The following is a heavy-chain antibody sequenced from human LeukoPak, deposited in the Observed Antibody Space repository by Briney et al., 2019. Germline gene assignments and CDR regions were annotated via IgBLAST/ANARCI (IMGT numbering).Heavy chain of an antibody. CDR3: ARDLEWLAYFDY. CDR2: ISPSSTYI. Sequence: PGGSLRLSCTASGFSFSRYSFNWVRQAPGKGLEWVSSISPSSTYIYYADSVKGRFTISRDDAKNSLFLQMNSLRAEDAAVHYCARDLEWLAYFDYWGQGTLVTVSS. CDR1: GFSFSRYS. D-gene: IGHD6-19*01. V-gene: IGHV3-21*01. J-gene: IGHJ4*02.